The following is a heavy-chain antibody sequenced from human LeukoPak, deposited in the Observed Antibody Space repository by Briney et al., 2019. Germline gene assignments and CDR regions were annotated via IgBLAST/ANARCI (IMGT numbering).Heavy chain of an antibody. CDR2: ISSSSSYI. D-gene: IGHD5-12*01. J-gene: IGHJ4*02. V-gene: IGHV3-21*01. CDR3: ARDEGYSGYEEGSYFDY. CDR1: GFTFSTYG. Sequence: GGSLRLSCAASGFTFSTYGIHWVRQAPGKGLEWVSSISSSSSYIYYADSVKGRFTISRDNAKNSLYLQMNSLRAEDTAVYYCARDEGYSGYEEGSYFDYWGQGTLVTVSS.